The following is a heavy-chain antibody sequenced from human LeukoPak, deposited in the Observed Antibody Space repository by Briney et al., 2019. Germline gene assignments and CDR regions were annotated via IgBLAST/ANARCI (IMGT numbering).Heavy chain of an antibody. Sequence: GGSLRLSCAASGFTFSSYSMNWVRQAPGKGLEWVSSISSSSSYIYYADSVKGRFTISRDNAKNSLYLQMNSLRAEDTAVYYCARDTVAATNYYYGMDVWGQGTTVTASS. CDR3: ARDTVAATNYYYGMDV. CDR2: ISSSSSYI. CDR1: GFTFSSYS. J-gene: IGHJ6*02. D-gene: IGHD2-15*01. V-gene: IGHV3-21*01.